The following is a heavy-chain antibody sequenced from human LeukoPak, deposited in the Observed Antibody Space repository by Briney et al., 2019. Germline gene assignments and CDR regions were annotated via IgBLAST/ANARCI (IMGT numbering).Heavy chain of an antibody. D-gene: IGHD5-18*01. CDR1: GGSFSGYY. Sequence: SETLSLTCAVYGGSFSGYYWSWIRQPPGKGLEWIGSIYHSGSTYYNPSLKSRVTISVDTSKNQFSLKLSSVTAADTAVYYCARDGSGTAMVKFDYWGQGTLVTVSS. CDR3: ARDGSGTAMVKFDY. CDR2: IYHSGST. J-gene: IGHJ4*02. V-gene: IGHV4-34*01.